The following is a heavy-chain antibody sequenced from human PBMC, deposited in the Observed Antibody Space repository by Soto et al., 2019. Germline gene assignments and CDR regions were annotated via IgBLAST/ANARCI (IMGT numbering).Heavy chain of an antibody. V-gene: IGHV3-7*03. Sequence: PGGSLRLSCEVSGFIFSMYSMSWVRQTPGKGLEWVAKIPQDGVDGHYADAVKGRSTISRDNGKNSLYLQMNNLRAEDTAVYYCARDHLILPAHDFFYGSDVWGRGATVTVSS. CDR1: GFIFSMYS. CDR2: IPQDGVDG. J-gene: IGHJ6*02. CDR3: ARDHLILPAHDFFYGSDV. D-gene: IGHD2-21*02.